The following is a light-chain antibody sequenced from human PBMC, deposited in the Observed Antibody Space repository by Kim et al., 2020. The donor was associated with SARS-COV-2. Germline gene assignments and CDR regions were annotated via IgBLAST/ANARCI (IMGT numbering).Light chain of an antibody. CDR3: HQYENYPYT. J-gene: IGKJ2*01. V-gene: IGKV1-5*03. CDR1: QNINSR. CDR2: DAS. Sequence: SASVGDRVSITCRARQNINSRLAWFQQKPGKAPNLLIFDASTLESGVSSRFSASGSGTEFTLTISSLQPDDFATFYCHQYENYPYTFGQGTKLEI.